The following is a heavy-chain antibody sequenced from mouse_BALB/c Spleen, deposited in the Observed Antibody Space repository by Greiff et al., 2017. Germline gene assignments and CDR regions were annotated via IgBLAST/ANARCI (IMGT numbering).Heavy chain of an antibody. J-gene: IGHJ3*01. CDR3: ALAGFFAY. V-gene: IGHV1-7*01. D-gene: IGHD6-1*01. CDR2: INPSTGYT. CDR1: GYTFTSYW. Sequence: VQLQESGAELAKPGASVKMSCKASGYTFTSYWMHWVKQRPGQGLEWIGYINPSTGYTEYNQKFKDKATLTADKSSSTAYMQLSSLTSEDSAVYYCALAGFFAYWGQGTLVTVSA.